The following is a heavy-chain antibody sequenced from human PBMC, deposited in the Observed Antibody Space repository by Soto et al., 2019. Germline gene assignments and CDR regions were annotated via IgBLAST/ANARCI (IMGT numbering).Heavy chain of an antibody. Sequence: EVQLVESGGGWVQPGGSLRLSCAASGFTFSSYEMNWVRQAPGKGLEWVSYISSSGSTVYYADSAKGRFTISRDNAKNSLYLQMNSLRAEDTAVYYCARGNSPVYVYWGQGTLVTVSS. D-gene: IGHD3-16*01. CDR3: ARGNSPVYVY. CDR1: GFTFSSYE. CDR2: ISSSGSTV. J-gene: IGHJ4*02. V-gene: IGHV3-48*03.